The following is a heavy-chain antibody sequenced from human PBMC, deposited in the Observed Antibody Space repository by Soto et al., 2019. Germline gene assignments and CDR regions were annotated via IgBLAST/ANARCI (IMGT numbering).Heavy chain of an antibody. CDR2: INPNSGGT. Sequence: ASVKVSCKASGYTFTGYYMHWVRQAPGQGLEWMGWINPNSGGTNYAQKFQGWVTMTRDTSISTAYMELSRLRSDDTAVYYCARVAGYSYGPGRYYYGMDVWGQGTAVTVSS. D-gene: IGHD5-18*01. CDR3: ARVAGYSYGPGRYYYGMDV. J-gene: IGHJ6*02. V-gene: IGHV1-2*04. CDR1: GYTFTGYY.